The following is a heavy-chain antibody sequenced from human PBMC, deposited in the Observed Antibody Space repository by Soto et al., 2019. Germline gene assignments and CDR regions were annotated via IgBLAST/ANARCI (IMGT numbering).Heavy chain of an antibody. V-gene: IGHV1-2*02. D-gene: IGHD3-3*01. CDR3: ARGYYDFWSGYRHFDY. J-gene: IGHJ4*02. CDR2: INPNSGGT. Sequence: ASVKVSCKASGYTFTGYYMHWVRQAPGQGLEWMGWINPNSGGTNYAQKFQGRVTMTRDTSISTAYMELSRLRSDDTAVYYCARGYYDFWSGYRHFDYWGQGTLVTVPQ. CDR1: GYTFTGYY.